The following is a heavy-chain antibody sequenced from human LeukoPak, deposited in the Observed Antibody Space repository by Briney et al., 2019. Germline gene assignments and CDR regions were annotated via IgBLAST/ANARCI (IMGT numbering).Heavy chain of an antibody. D-gene: IGHD1-1*01. Sequence: GGSLRLSCAASGFTFSSYAMTWIRQAPVKGLEWVSTISSGGGNTYAADSVKGRFTISRDNSKNTLYLHMNSLRVEDTARYFCARRTTSRAFDYWGQGTLVTVSS. CDR1: GFTFSSYA. CDR2: ISSGGGNT. CDR3: ARRTTSRAFDY. J-gene: IGHJ4*02. V-gene: IGHV3-23*01.